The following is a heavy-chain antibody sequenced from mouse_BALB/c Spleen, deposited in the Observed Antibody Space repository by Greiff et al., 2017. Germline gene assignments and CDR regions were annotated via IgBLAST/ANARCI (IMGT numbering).Heavy chain of an antibody. CDR2: IDPSDSYT. V-gene: IGHV1-69*02. CDR1: GYTFTSYW. CDR3: AREDGSSLGGAAY. D-gene: IGHD1-1*01. Sequence: QVQLKQPGAELVKPGASVKLSCKASGYTFTSYWMPWVMQRPGQGLEWIGEIDPSDSYTNYNQMSKGKATLTVDKSSSTAYMQLSSLTSEDSTVYYCAREDGSSLGGAAYGGQGTLVTVSA. J-gene: IGHJ3*01.